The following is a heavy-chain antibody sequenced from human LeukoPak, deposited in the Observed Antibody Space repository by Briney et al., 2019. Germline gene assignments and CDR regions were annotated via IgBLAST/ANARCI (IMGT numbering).Heavy chain of an antibody. V-gene: IGHV3-48*01. J-gene: IGHJ6*02. CDR2: ISSSSSTI. CDR3: ARAQKTLGWPHLGYYYYGMDV. CDR1: GFTFSSHW. Sequence: AGGSLRLSCAASGFTFSSHWMNWVRQAPGKGLEWVSYISSSSSTIYYADSVKGRFTISRDNAKNSLYLQMNSLRAEDTAVYYCARAQKTLGWPHLGYYYYGMDVWGQGTTVTVSS. D-gene: IGHD2-21*01.